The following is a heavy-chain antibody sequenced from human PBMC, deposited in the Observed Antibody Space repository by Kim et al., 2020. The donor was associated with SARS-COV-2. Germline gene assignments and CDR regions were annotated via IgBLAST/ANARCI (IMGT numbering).Heavy chain of an antibody. J-gene: IGHJ4*02. CDR2: ISGPGGNT. V-gene: IGHV3-23*01. CDR1: GFTFSTYA. Sequence: GGSLRLSCAASGFTFSTYAMSWVRQAPGKGLEWVSTISGPGGNTYYADSVKGRFTISRDNSKNTLYLQMNSLRAEDTAIYYCATREGYYWGQGTLSTFSS. CDR3: ATREGYY.